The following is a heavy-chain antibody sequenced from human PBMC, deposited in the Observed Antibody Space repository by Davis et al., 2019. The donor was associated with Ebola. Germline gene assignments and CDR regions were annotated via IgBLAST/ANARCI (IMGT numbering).Heavy chain of an antibody. CDR2: IYYSGST. J-gene: IGHJ6*02. CDR3: ARVRGYCSGGSCYPIYGMDV. CDR1: GGSISSYY. D-gene: IGHD2-15*01. V-gene: IGHV4-59*01. Sequence: MPSQTLSLTCTVSGGSISSYYWSWTRQPPGTGLEWIGYIYYSGSTTYNPSLKSRVTISVDTSKNQFSLKLSSVTAADTAVYYCARVRGYCSGGSCYPIYGMDVWGQGTTVTVSS.